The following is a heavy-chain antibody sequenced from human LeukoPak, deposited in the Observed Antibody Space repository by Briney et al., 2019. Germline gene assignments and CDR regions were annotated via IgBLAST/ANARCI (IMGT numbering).Heavy chain of an antibody. J-gene: IGHJ1*01. Sequence: PGGSLRLSCAASGFTFSNYDMHWVRQAPGKGLEWVSYITGSGRTMYYADSVRGRYTISRDNAKNSLYLQLNSLRAEDTAVYYCASEDIVVVTAIRYFQHWGQGTLVTVSS. CDR1: GFTFSNYD. CDR2: ITGSGRTM. D-gene: IGHD2-21*02. V-gene: IGHV3-48*03. CDR3: ASEDIVVVTAIRYFQH.